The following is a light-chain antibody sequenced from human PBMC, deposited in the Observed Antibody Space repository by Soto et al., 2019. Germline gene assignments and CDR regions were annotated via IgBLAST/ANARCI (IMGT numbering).Light chain of an antibody. CDR2: GVS. V-gene: IGKV3-20*01. CDR3: QQYGAGFT. J-gene: IGKJ3*01. Sequence: EIVLPQSPGTLSLSPGERATLSCRASETVSSTYLAWYQQKPGQSPRLLIYGVSSRATGIPDRFSGSGSGAEFTLTINRVEPEDFAVYYCQQYGAGFTFGPGTRVDIK. CDR1: ETVSSTY.